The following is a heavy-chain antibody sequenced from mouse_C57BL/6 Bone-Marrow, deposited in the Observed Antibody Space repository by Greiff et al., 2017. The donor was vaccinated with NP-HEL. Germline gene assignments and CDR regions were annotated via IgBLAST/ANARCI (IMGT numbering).Heavy chain of an antibody. V-gene: IGHV1-81*01. J-gene: IGHJ3*01. D-gene: IGHD1-1*01. CDR1: GYTFPSHG. CDR3: AGGVYYGSSRGFAY. CDR2: NFPRSGNT. Sequence: VQLQQSGAELARPGASVKLSRQASGYTFPSHGIRRVKPRTGPGLVGIGENFPRSGNTYYNEKFKGKATLTADKSSSTAYMELRSLTSEDSAVYFCAGGVYYGSSRGFAYWGQGTLVTVSA.